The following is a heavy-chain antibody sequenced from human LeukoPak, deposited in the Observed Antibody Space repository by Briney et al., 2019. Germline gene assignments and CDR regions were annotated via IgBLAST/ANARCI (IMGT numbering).Heavy chain of an antibody. CDR2: IYSGGST. CDR3: ARDISGIPGY. V-gene: IGHV3-53*01. J-gene: IGHJ4*02. CDR1: GFTVSSNY. Sequence: KPGGSLRLSCAASGFTVSSNYMSWVRQAPGKGLEWVSVIYSGGSTYYADSVKGRFTISRDNSKNTLYLQMNSLRAEDTAVYYCARDISGIPGYWGQGTLVTVSS. D-gene: IGHD3-10*01.